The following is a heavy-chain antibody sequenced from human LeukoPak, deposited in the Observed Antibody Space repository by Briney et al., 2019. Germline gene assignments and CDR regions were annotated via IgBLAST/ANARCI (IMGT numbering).Heavy chain of an antibody. D-gene: IGHD4-17*01. J-gene: IGHJ4*02. CDR1: GFTFTTYW. CDR3: VRNFGDGFDY. V-gene: IGHV3-7*01. Sequence: GGSLRLSCAASGFTFTTYWMSWVRQAPGKGLEWVANMKPDGSEIFYVDSVKGRFTISRDNAKKLVDLQMNSLSAEDTSVYYCVRNFGDGFDYWGQGTMVIVSS. CDR2: MKPDGSEI.